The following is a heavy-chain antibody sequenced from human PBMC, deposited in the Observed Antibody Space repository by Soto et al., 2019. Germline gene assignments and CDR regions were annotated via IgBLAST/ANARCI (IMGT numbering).Heavy chain of an antibody. V-gene: IGHV1-58*01. D-gene: IGHD1-26*01. CDR3: EADEEREGALNWLDP. Sequence: GASVKVSCKASGFTFTSSAVQWVRQARGQRLEWIGWIVVGSGNTNYAQKFQERVTITRDMSTSTAYMELSSLRSEDTAVYYCEADEEREGALNWLDPWGQGTLVTVSS. CDR2: IVVGSGNT. J-gene: IGHJ5*02. CDR1: GFTFTSSA.